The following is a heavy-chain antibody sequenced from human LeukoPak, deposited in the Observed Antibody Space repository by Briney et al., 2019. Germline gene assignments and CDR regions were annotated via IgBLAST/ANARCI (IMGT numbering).Heavy chain of an antibody. CDR3: ARYQLGQLSNWFDP. J-gene: IGHJ5*02. Sequence: PGRSLRLSCAASGFTFSSNYMSWVRQAPGKGLEWVSIIYSGGSSYYADSVKGRFTISRDNSKNTLYLQMNSLRAEDTAVYYCARYQLGQLSNWFDPWGQGTLVTVSS. CDR2: IYSGGSS. CDR1: GFTFSSNY. D-gene: IGHD5-18*01. V-gene: IGHV3-53*01.